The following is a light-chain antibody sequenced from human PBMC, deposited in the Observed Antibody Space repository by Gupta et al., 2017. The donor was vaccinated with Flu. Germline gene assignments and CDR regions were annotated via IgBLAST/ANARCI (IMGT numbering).Light chain of an antibody. J-gene: IGLJ7*01. V-gene: IGLV1-47*01. Sequence: RVTVSCSGSYSNIGSNHVYWYQQLPGAAPKLLIYRDNQRPSGVPDRFSVSKSGTSASLAISGLRPEDGADYYCAAWDDSLRGPVFGGGTQLTVL. CDR3: AAWDDSLRGPV. CDR1: YSNIGSNH. CDR2: RDN.